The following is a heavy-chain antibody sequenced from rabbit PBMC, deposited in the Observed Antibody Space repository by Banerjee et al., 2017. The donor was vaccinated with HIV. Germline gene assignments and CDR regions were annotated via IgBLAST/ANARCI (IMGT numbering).Heavy chain of an antibody. J-gene: IGHJ4*01. Sequence: QQQLEESGGDLVKPEGSLTLTCTASGFSFSSTYWICWVRQAPGKGLEWIACIVTGSSGSTYYASWAKGRFTISKTSSTTVTLQMTSLTAADTATYFCARDFYDGGAYAIFNLWGQGTLVTVS. D-gene: IGHD6-1*01. V-gene: IGHV1S45*01. CDR3: ARDFYDGGAYAIFNL. CDR1: GFSFSSTYW. CDR2: IVTGSSGST.